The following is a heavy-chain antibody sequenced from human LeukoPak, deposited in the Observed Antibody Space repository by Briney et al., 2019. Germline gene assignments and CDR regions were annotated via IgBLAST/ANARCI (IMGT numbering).Heavy chain of an antibody. V-gene: IGHV4-34*01. J-gene: IGHJ4*02. CDR3: ARDQTPFV. CDR1: GGSFSGYY. Sequence: PSETLSLTCAVYGGSFSGYYWSWIRQPPGKGLEWIGEINHSGSTNYNPSLKSRVTISVDTSKNQFSLKLSSVTAADTAVYYCARDQTPFVWGQGILVTVSS. CDR2: INHSGST.